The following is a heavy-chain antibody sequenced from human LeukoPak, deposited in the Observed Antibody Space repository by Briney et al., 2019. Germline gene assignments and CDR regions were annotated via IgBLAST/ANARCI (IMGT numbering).Heavy chain of an antibody. CDR2: VNPNSGDT. CDR3: ASHTSDIVT. Sequence: ASVKVSCKASGYTFTGYYLHWVRQAPGQGLEWMGCVNPNSGDTNYAQKFQGSVTMTRDTSISTVYMELSSLRSEDTAVYYCASHTSDIVTWGQGTLVTVSS. CDR1: GYTFTGYY. V-gene: IGHV1-2*02. D-gene: IGHD2-15*01. J-gene: IGHJ5*02.